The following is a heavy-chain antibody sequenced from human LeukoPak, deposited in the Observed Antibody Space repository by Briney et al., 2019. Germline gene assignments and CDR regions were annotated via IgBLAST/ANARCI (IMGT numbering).Heavy chain of an antibody. J-gene: IGHJ4*02. V-gene: IGHV4-61*01. CDR1: GGSVSRGSYY. CDR3: AREGPQLGLDY. D-gene: IGHD1-1*01. Sequence: PSETLSPTCTVSGGSVSRGSYYWSWIRQPPGKGLEWIGYIYYSGSTNYNPSLKSRVTISVDTSKNQFSLKLSSVTAADTAVYYCAREGPQLGLDYWGQGTLVTVSS. CDR2: IYYSGST.